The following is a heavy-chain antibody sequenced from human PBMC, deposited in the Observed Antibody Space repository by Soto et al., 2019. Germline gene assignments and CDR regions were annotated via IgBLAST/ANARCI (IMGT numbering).Heavy chain of an antibody. CDR3: ARRGGGDSLFDS. CDR2: IYTSDRT. Sequence: VQLQESGPGLVKSSEILSLTCTVSGGSISSYYWAWIRQPVGEGLEYIGRIYTSDRTNYNPSFKSRVTMSVDASKNQFSLKLRSITAADTAFYFCARRGGGDSLFDSWGQGKLVTVSS. D-gene: IGHD4-17*01. V-gene: IGHV4-4*07. CDR1: GGSISSYY. J-gene: IGHJ4*02.